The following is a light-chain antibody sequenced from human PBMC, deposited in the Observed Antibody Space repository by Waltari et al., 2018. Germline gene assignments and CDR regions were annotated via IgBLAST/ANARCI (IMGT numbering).Light chain of an antibody. CDR2: AAS. Sequence: IVMTQSPASLSVSPGERATLSCKTSKSISTHLAWYQQKPGQAPRLRIYAASTRPTGFAARFSGSGSGTEFTLTISSLQSEDFAIYYCQQYIDWPPGTFGQGTRVEIK. CDR1: KSISTH. V-gene: IGKV3-15*01. CDR3: QQYIDWPPGT. J-gene: IGKJ1*01.